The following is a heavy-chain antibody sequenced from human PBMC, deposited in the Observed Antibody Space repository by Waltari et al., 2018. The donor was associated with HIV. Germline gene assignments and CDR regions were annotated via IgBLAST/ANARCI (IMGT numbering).Heavy chain of an antibody. V-gene: IGHV3-33*01. D-gene: IGHD6-13*01. CDR2: IWYDGSKK. CDR1: GFTLSSYG. Sequence: QVQLVESGGGVVQPGRSLRLSCATSGFTLSSYGMHWVRPAPGKGLEWVTVIWYDGSKKYYADSVKGRFTISRDNSKNTLYLQMNSLRIEDTAVYYCARKYSSSWGAPFDYWGQGTLVTVSS. J-gene: IGHJ4*02. CDR3: ARKYSSSWGAPFDY.